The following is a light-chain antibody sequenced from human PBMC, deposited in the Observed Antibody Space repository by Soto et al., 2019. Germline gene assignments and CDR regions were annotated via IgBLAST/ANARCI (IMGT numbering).Light chain of an antibody. J-gene: IGLJ2*01. CDR3: RLYSGGSNPV. V-gene: IGLV2-14*01. Sequence: QSALTQAPSVSGSPGQTITISCTATSSDVSGDNYVSWYQQQPGKAPRPLIYDVSNRPSWAPTRFSGSQPGDTAALTMSGVQAEDEADYYCRLYSGGSNPVFGGGTKLTVL. CDR1: SSDVSGDNY. CDR2: DVS.